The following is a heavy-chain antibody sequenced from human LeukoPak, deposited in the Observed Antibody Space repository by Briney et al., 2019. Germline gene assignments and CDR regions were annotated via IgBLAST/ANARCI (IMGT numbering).Heavy chain of an antibody. Sequence: GGTLRLSCAASGFTFSSYAMNWVRQAPGKGLEWVSGISGSGSRTYYADSVKGRFTISRDNSKNTLYIQMNSLRAEDTAVYYCAKPARTDYADYWGQGTLVTVSS. CDR3: AKPARTDYADY. D-gene: IGHD1-14*01. J-gene: IGHJ4*02. V-gene: IGHV3-23*01. CDR1: GFTFSSYA. CDR2: ISGSGSRT.